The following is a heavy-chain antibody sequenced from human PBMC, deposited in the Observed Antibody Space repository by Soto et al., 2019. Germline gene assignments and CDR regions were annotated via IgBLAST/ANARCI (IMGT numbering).Heavy chain of an antibody. CDR3: AKAGPLGVTTTRKGFDY. CDR2: INPNSGDT. J-gene: IGHJ4*02. Sequence: QVQLVQSGAEVKKPGASVKVSCKASGYTFSDYYIHWVRQAPGQGLERLAWINPNSGDTDYPQKFQGRVTMTKDTSNSTAYMELSRLTSDDTAVYYCAKAGPLGVTTTRKGFDYWGEGTLVTVS. V-gene: IGHV1-2*02. D-gene: IGHD1-1*01. CDR1: GYTFSDYY.